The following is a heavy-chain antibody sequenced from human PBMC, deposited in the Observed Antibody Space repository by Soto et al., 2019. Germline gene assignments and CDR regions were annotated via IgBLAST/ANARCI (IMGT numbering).Heavy chain of an antibody. J-gene: IGHJ4*02. CDR2: IWYDGSNK. V-gene: IGHV3-33*01. CDR3: ARDPWDRRYGDYVEPTPVFVY. CDR1: GFTFSRYG. D-gene: IGHD4-17*01. Sequence: QVQLVESGGGVVQPGRSLRLSCAASGFTFSRYGMHWVRQAPGKGLEWVAVIWYDGSNKYYADSVKGRFTISRDNSKNTLYLQMNSLRAEDTAVYYCARDPWDRRYGDYVEPTPVFVYWGQGTLVTVSS.